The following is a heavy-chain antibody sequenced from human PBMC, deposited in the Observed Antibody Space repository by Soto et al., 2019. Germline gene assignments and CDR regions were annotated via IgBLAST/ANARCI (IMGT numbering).Heavy chain of an antibody. D-gene: IGHD3-10*02. J-gene: IGHJ4*02. V-gene: IGHV3-7*01. CDR1: GFTFSSYW. CDR3: VKAWYNDVWGYYFDY. CDR2: IKEDGSGK. Sequence: EVQLVESGGGLVQPGGSLRLSSAASGFTFSSYWMTWVRQAPGKGLEWVANIKEDGSGKYYVDSVKGRFTISRDNTKNSLYLQLNSLRAEDTATYYCVKAWYNDVWGYYFDYWGQGTLVTVSS.